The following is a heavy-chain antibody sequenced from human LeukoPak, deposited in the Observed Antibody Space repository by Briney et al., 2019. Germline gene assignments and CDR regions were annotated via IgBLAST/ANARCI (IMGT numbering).Heavy chain of an antibody. CDR1: GYTFTSYY. V-gene: IGHV1-46*01. CDR3: AGSRSYYDPGGY. Sequence: ASVKVSCKASGYTFTSYYMHWVRQAPGQGLEWMGIISPSGGSTSYAQKFQGRVTMTRDMSTSTVYMELSSLRSEDTAVYYCAGSRSYYDPGGYWGQGTLVTVSS. J-gene: IGHJ4*02. CDR2: ISPSGGST. D-gene: IGHD1-26*01.